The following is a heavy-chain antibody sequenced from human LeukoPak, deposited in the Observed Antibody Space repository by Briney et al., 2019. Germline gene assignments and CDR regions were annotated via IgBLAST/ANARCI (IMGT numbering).Heavy chain of an antibody. D-gene: IGHD4-11*01. CDR2: VHHTFSS. V-gene: IGHV4-59*02. CDR3: AYYSVLGRTFDY. CDR1: GASVNDYF. Sequence: SETLSLTCTVSGASVNDYFWSWIRQPPGKGLEWIGNVHHTFSSNFSPSLKSRVTISMDTSKSQLSLRLSSVTAADTAVYYCAYYSVLGRTFDYWGQGTLVTVSS. J-gene: IGHJ4*02.